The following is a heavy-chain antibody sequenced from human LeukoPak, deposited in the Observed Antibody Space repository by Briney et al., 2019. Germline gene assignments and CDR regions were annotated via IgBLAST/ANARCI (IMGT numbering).Heavy chain of an antibody. CDR3: ARAGGRTPDSSAPLYYFDY. D-gene: IGHD6-25*01. CDR1: GGTFSSYA. Sequence: SVKVSCKASGGTFSSYAISWLRQAPGQGLEWMGGIIPIFGTANYAQKFQGRVTITTDESTSTAYMELSSRRPEDTAVYYCARAGGRTPDSSAPLYYFDYWGQGTLVTVSS. J-gene: IGHJ4*02. CDR2: IIPIFGTA. V-gene: IGHV1-69*05.